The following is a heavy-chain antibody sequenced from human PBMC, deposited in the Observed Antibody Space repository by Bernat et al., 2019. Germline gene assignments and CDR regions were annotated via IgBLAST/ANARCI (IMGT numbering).Heavy chain of an antibody. CDR3: ARMRAAAGTSDFQH. CDR2: IWYDGSNK. V-gene: IGHV3-30*19. J-gene: IGHJ1*01. CDR1: GFTFSSYG. D-gene: IGHD6-13*01. Sequence: QVQLVESGGGVVQPGRSLRLSCAASGFTFSSYGMHWVRQAPGKGLEWVAVIWYDGSNKYYADSVKGRFTISRDNSKNTLYLQMNSLRAEDTAVYYCARMRAAAGTSDFQHWGQGTLVTVSS.